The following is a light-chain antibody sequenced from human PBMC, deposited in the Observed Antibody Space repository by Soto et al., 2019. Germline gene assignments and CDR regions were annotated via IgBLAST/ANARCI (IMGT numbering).Light chain of an antibody. V-gene: IGLV1-40*01. Sequence: QSVLTQPPSVSGAPGQRVTISCTGTSANIGAGYDVHWYQQLPGTAPKLLIYGNSNRPSGVPDRFSGSKSGASASLAITGLQAEDEADYYCQSCDRSLSNWVFGGGTKVTVL. CDR2: GNS. CDR3: QSCDRSLSNWV. J-gene: IGLJ3*02. CDR1: SANIGAGYD.